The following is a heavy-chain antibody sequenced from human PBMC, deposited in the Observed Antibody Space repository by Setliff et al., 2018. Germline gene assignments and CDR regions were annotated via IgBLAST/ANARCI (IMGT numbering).Heavy chain of an antibody. J-gene: IGHJ6*03. Sequence: PSETLSLTCTVSRGSINSHYWSWIRQPAGKGLEWIGRIFGSGSTNYNPSLKSRVTMSIDTSKNQFFLKVRSVTAADTAVYYCARAISGWYSAHYYYMDVWGKGTTVTVSS. D-gene: IGHD6-19*01. CDR2: IFGSGST. CDR3: ARAISGWYSAHYYYMDV. CDR1: RGSINSHY. V-gene: IGHV4-4*07.